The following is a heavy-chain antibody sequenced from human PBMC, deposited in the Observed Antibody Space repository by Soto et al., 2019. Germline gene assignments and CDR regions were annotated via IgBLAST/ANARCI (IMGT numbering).Heavy chain of an antibody. V-gene: IGHV1-69*02. CDR1: GETFSSYT. CDR3: ARSGSSGSGSYYNVGFPDY. CDR2: IIPILGIA. Sequence: GASVKXSCKDSGETFSSYTISWVRQTPGQGLEWMGRIIPILGIANYAQKFQGRVTITADKSTSTAYMELSSLRSEDTAVYYCARSGSSGSGSYYNVGFPDYWGQGTLVTVSS. J-gene: IGHJ4*02. D-gene: IGHD3-10*01.